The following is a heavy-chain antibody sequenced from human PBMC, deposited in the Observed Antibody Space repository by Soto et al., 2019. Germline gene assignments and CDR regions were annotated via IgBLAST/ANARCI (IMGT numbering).Heavy chain of an antibody. J-gene: IGHJ6*01. V-gene: IGHV1-18*01. CDR3: ARGELLWFGEVHYYGMDV. CDR2: ISAYNGNT. Sequence: QVQLVQSGAEVKKPGASVKVSCKASGYTFTSYGISWVRQAPGQGLEWMGWISAYNGNTNYAQKLQGRVTMTTDTSPGTGYMELRRLRSDDTAVYSGARGELLWFGEVHYYGMDVWGQGTTVTVSS. D-gene: IGHD3-10*01. CDR1: GYTFTSYG.